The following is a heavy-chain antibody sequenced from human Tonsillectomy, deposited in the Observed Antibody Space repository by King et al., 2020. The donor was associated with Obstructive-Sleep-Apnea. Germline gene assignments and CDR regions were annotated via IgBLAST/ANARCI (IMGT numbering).Heavy chain of an antibody. CDR3: ARIGCCSSTSCLNYDY. D-gene: IGHD2-2*01. J-gene: IGHJ4*02. V-gene: IGHV2-26*01. CDR2: IFSNDEK. Sequence: VTLKESGPVLVKPTETLTLTCTVSGFSLSTAGMAVSWIRQPPGKALEWLAHIFSNDEKSYSTSLKSRLTISKDTSKSQVVLNMTNMDPVDTATYYCARIGCCSSTSCLNYDYWGQGTLVPVPS. CDR1: GFSLSTAGMA.